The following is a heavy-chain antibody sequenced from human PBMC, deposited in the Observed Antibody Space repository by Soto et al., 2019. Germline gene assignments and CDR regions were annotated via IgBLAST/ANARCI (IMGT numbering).Heavy chain of an antibody. CDR2: IIPIFGTA. Sequence: SVKGSCKASGYTCSGHVISWVRQAPGQGLEWMGGIIPIFGTANYAQKFQGRITISADESMSTAYMELTSLRSEDTAVYYCARTYGSGSYYNVQNYHYRMDVWGQGTTVTVSS. CDR1: GYTCSGHV. CDR3: ARTYGSGSYYNVQNYHYRMDV. V-gene: IGHV1-69*13. J-gene: IGHJ6*02. D-gene: IGHD3-10*01.